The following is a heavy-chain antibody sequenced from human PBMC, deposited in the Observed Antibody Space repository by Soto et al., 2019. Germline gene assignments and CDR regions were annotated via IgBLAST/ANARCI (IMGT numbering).Heavy chain of an antibody. CDR2: IDWDDDK. Sequence: SGPTLVNPTQTLTLTCTFSGFSLSTSGMCVSWIRQPPGKALEWLARIDWDDDKYYSTSLKTRLTISKDTSKNQVVLTMTNMDPVDTATYYCARIGYYYDSSGYYNDYWGQGTLVTVSS. J-gene: IGHJ4*02. D-gene: IGHD3-22*01. V-gene: IGHV2-70*11. CDR3: ARIGYYYDSSGYYNDY. CDR1: GFSLSTSGMC.